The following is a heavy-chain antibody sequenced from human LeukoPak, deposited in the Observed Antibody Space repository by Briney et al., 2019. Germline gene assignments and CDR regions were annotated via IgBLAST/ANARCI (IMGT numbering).Heavy chain of an antibody. Sequence: SGTLSLTCAVYGGSFSGYYWSWIRQPPGKGLEWIGEINHSGSTNYNPSLKSRVTISVDTSKNQFSLKLSSVTAADTAVYYCAIGRLLRYFQHWGQGTLVTVSS. CDR3: AIGRLLRYFQH. CDR2: INHSGST. D-gene: IGHD3-10*01. CDR1: GGSFSGYY. V-gene: IGHV4-34*01. J-gene: IGHJ1*01.